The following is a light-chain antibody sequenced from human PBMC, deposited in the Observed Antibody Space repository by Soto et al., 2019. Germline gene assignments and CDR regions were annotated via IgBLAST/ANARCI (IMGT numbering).Light chain of an antibody. CDR1: QSVSSSY. Sequence: ELVLRQYPGTLSLSPGEIDTRSCRTSQSVSSSYLAWYQQKPGQAPRLRIYGASSRATGIPDRFSGSGSGTDFTLTISSLEPEDFAVYYCQQRSNWPITFGQGTRLENK. CDR2: GAS. CDR3: QQRSNWPIT. J-gene: IGKJ5*01. V-gene: IGKV3D-20*02.